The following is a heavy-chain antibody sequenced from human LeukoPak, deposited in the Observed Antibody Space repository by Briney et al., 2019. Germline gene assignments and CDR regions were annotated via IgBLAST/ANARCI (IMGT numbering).Heavy chain of an antibody. D-gene: IGHD6-13*01. CDR2: INWNGGST. CDR3: ARAARALYSSSWSDRLNWFDP. CDR1: GFTFDDYG. J-gene: IGHJ5*02. Sequence: RSGGSLRLSCAASGFTFDDYGMSWVRQAPGKGLEWVSGINWNGGSTGYADSVKGRFTISRDNAKNSLYLQMNSLRAEDTALYHCARAARALYSSSWSDRLNWFDPWGQGTLVTVSS. V-gene: IGHV3-20*01.